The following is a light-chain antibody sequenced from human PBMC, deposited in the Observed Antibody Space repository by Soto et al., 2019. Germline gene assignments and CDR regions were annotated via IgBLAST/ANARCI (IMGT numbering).Light chain of an antibody. CDR2: ATS. CDR1: QSGSSRY. V-gene: IGKV3-20*01. CDR3: QRYGSSWT. Sequence: ESVLTQSPGTLSLSPGERATLSCRASQSGSSRYLAWYQQKPGQAPRLLIYATSNRATGIPDRFSGSGCGTDFTLTITRLEPEDFAVYYCQRYGSSWTVGQGTKVEIK. J-gene: IGKJ1*01.